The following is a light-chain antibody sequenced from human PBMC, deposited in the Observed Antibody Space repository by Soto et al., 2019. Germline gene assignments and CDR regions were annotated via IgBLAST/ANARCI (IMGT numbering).Light chain of an antibody. CDR2: GAS. CDR3: QESYSTLWGT. CDR1: QTISNW. J-gene: IGKJ1*01. Sequence: DIQMTQSPSTPSASVGDRVTISCRASQTISNWLAWYQQKPGKAPKLLIYGASSSQSGGPLRFSGSGSGTDLTLTISSLQPEDLATYYCQESYSTLWGTGGQGTKVDI. V-gene: IGKV1-39*01.